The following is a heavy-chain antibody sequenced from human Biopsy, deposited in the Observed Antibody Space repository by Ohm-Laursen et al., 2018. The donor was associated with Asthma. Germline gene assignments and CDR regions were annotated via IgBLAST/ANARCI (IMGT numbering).Heavy chain of an antibody. V-gene: IGHV4-39*07. CDR1: GGSISSSSYY. CDR3: ARGPPVDRED. Sequence: SETLSLTCTVSGGSISSSSYYWGWIRQPPGKGLEWIGSIYYNGRTYYNPSLKSRVTISVDTSKNQFSLKLSSVTAADTAVYYCARGPPVDREDWGQGTLVTVSS. J-gene: IGHJ4*02. CDR2: IYYNGRT. D-gene: IGHD5-24*01.